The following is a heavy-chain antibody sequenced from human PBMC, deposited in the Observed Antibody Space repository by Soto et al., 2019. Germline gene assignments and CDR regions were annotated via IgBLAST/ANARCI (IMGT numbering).Heavy chain of an antibody. Sequence: SAKLSWTAPRCTFSSYAIRWLRHATGQGLEWMGGIIPIFGTANYAQKFQGRVTITADESTSTAYMELSSLRSEDTAVYYCASDLTTGWHQSRAFGYWGQGTLVTVSS. CDR3: ASDLTTGWHQSRAFGY. CDR1: RCTFSSYA. D-gene: IGHD4-17*01. J-gene: IGHJ4*02. V-gene: IGHV1-69*13. CDR2: IIPIFGTA.